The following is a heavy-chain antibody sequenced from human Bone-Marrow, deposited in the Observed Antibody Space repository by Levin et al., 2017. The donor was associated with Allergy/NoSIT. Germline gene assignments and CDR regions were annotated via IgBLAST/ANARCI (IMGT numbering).Heavy chain of an antibody. CDR2: IYLGGNS. CDR3: ARVAVKGYTYGLPSVLFDC. J-gene: IGHJ4*02. CDR1: GGSINSSYW. V-gene: IGHV4-4*02. D-gene: IGHD5-18*01. Sequence: SETLSLTCGVSGGSINSSYWWSWVRQPPGKGLEWIGNIYLGGNSNYNPSLKSRVTMSIDKSKNQFSLRLRSVTAADTAVYFCARVAVKGYTYGLPSVLFDCWGRGTLVTVSS.